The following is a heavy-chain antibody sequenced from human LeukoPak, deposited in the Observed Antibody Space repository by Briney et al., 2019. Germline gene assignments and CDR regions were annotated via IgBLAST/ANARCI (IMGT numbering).Heavy chain of an antibody. D-gene: IGHD4-23*01. J-gene: IGHJ4*02. CDR3: ARDLLNEGNHLDY. Sequence: SETLSLTCTVSGDSISSGSHYWSWIRQPPGKGLEWIGYIYYSGSTYYNPSLKSRVTISVDTSKNQFSLKLSSVTAADTAVYYCARDLLNEGNHLDYWGQGTLVTVSS. V-gene: IGHV4-30-4*01. CDR1: GDSISSGSHY. CDR2: IYYSGST.